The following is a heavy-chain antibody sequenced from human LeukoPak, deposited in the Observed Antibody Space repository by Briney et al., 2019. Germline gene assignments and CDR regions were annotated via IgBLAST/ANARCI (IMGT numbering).Heavy chain of an antibody. J-gene: IGHJ4*02. CDR1: GYTFPNYD. D-gene: IGHD2-2*01. CDR2: MNPKSGNT. Sequence: ASVKVSCKASGYTFPNYDINWVRQATGQGLEWMGWMNPKSGNTGSARKFQGRVTMTRNTSISTAYMELSSLTSEDTAMYYCGRGYCDTTSCFLSDNWGQGTLVTVSS. CDR3: GRGYCDTTSCFLSDN. V-gene: IGHV1-8*01.